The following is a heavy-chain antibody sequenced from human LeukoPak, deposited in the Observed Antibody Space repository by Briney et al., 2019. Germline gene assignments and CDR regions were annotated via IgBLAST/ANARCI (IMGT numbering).Heavy chain of an antibody. J-gene: IGHJ4*02. CDR1: GGSFSGYY. CDR2: VNHGGST. D-gene: IGHD3-22*01. V-gene: IGHV4-34*01. CDR3: GRDVPTYYYDSSGYPTLDY. Sequence: SETLSLTCAVYGGSFSGYYWSWIRQPPGNGLEWIGEVNHGGSTNYNPSLKSRVTISVDPSKNQFSLKLSSVTAADTAVYYCGRDVPTYYYDSSGYPTLDYWGQGTLVTVSS.